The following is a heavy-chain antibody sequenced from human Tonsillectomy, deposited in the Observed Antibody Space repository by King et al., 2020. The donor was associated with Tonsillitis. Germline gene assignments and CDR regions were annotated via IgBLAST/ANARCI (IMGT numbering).Heavy chain of an antibody. V-gene: IGHV3-23*04. CDR3: AKWPYEFWSGGLYYAMDV. J-gene: IGHJ6*02. D-gene: IGHD3-3*01. Sequence: VQLVESGGGLVQPGGSLRLSCAASGFTFSTYAMTWVRQAPGKGLEWVSVMSGAGARTYHADSVKGRFTISRDNSNNTLYLQTNSLRAEDTAVYYCAKWPYEFWSGGLYYAMDVWGQGTTVTVSS. CDR2: MSGAGART. CDR1: GFTFSTYA.